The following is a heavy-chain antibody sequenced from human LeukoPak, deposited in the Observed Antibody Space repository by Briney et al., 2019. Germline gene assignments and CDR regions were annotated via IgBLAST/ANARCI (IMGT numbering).Heavy chain of an antibody. D-gene: IGHD2-2*02. CDR3: AGDPYYCSSTSCYTWFDP. Sequence: SQTLSLTCTVSGGSISSGGYYWSWIRQHAGQGLEWIGYIYYSGSTYYNPSLKSRVTISVDTSKNQFSLKLSSVTAADTAVYYCAGDPYYCSSTSCYTWFDPWGQGTLVTVSS. J-gene: IGHJ5*02. CDR2: IYYSGST. CDR1: GGSISSGGYY. V-gene: IGHV4-31*03.